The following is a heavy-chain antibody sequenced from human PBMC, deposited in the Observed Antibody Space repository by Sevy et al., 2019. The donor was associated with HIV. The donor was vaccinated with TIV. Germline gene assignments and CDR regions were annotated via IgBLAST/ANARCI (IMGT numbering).Heavy chain of an antibody. V-gene: IGHV7-4-1*02. CDR3: ARETRRSCNQGGVAY. D-gene: IGHD2-15*01. Sequence: ASVKVSCKASGYTFSNYAMNWVRQAPGQGLEWMGWINTNTGNPTYAQGFTAGLFAFSLDTSISTAYLQISSLKAEDTGVYYSARETRRSCNQGGVAYWGQGTLVTVSS. J-gene: IGHJ4*02. CDR1: GYTFSNYA. CDR2: INTNTGNP.